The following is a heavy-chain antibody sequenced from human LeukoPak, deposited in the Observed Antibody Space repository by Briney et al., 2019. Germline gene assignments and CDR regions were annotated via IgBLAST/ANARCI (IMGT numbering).Heavy chain of an antibody. CDR2: KDYSGST. V-gene: IGHV4-59*01. J-gene: IGHJ2*01. Sequence: SETLSLTCTVSGGSISRYYWSWIRQPPGKGLEWIGYKDYSGSTNYNRSLKSRVTISVDTSKNQFSLKLSSVTAADTAVYYCARVYYSSSYDYWYFNLWGRGTLVTVSS. CDR1: GGSISRYY. CDR3: ARVYYSSSYDYWYFNL. D-gene: IGHD6-13*01.